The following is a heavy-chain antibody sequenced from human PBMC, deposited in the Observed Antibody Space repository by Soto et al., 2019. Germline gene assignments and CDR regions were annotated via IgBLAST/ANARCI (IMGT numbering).Heavy chain of an antibody. Sequence: EVQLLESGGGLVQPGGSVRLSCAASGFTLSDFDMGWVRQAPGKGLEWISLTRTDGGGTYYAYSVEGRLTVSRDTSTNTLYLQMNSLRGEDTALYYCVEDQRGGEYPAFDLWGQGTMVTVSS. CDR3: VEDQRGGEYPAFDL. D-gene: IGHD2-21*01. J-gene: IGHJ3*01. V-gene: IGHV3-23*01. CDR2: TRTDGGGT. CDR1: GFTLSDFD.